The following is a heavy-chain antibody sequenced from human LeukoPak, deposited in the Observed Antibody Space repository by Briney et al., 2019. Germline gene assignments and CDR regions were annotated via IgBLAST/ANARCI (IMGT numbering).Heavy chain of an antibody. Sequence: PGGSLRLSCAASGFTFSDYVMHRVRQAPGKGLEWVAVISVDGNNKYYGDSVKGRFTISRDNSKNTLYLQINSLRPEDTAVYYCAKDQSQWGQGTLVIVSS. CDR2: ISVDGNNK. CDR1: GFTFSDYV. CDR3: AKDQSQ. V-gene: IGHV3-30*18. J-gene: IGHJ4*02.